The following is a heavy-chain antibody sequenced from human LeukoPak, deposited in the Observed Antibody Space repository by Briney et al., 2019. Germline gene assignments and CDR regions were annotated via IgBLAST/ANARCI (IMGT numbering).Heavy chain of an antibody. J-gene: IGHJ3*02. CDR3: ASGDMRPDAFDI. CDR2: IIPIFGTA. D-gene: IGHD7-27*01. CDR1: GGTFSSYA. Sequence: SVKVSCKASGGTFSSYAISWVRQAPGQGLEWMGGIIPIFGTANYAQKFQGRVTITTDESTSTAYMELSSLRSEDTAVYYCASGDMRPDAFDIWGQGTMVTVSS. V-gene: IGHV1-69*05.